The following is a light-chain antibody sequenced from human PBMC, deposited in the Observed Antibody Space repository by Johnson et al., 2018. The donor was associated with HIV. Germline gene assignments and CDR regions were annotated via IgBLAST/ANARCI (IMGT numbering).Light chain of an antibody. J-gene: IGLJ1*01. CDR3: GTWDARLSVNV. Sequence: QSVLTQPPSVSAAPGQKVTISCSGSSSNIGNNYVSWFQHLPGAAPKLLIYDNDRRPSGVPDRFSGSKSGTSATLDITGLHSGDEADYYCGTWDARLSVNVFGPGTKVTVL. CDR1: SSNIGNNY. V-gene: IGLV1-51*02. CDR2: DND.